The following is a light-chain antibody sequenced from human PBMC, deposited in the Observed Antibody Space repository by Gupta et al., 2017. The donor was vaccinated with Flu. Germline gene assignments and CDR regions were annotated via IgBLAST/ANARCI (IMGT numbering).Light chain of an antibody. V-gene: IGKV3-11*01. CDR2: DAS. J-gene: IGKJ4*01. CDR3: QQRNNWPLT. Sequence: DTVVTQSPATLSLSPGERATLSCRASQSIGSYLAWYQKKPGQAPRLLIFDASTRATGVPPRFSGSGSGTDFTLTISGLEPEDSAVYYCQQRNNWPLTFGGGTKVEIK. CDR1: QSIGSY.